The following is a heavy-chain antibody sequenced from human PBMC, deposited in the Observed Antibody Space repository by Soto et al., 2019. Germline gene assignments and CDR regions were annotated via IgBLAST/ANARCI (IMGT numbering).Heavy chain of an antibody. J-gene: IGHJ6*02. V-gene: IGHV4-59*01. CDR1: GGSISDFY. Sequence: PETLSLTGHVSGGSISDFYWSWIRQSPGKRLEWIGYLSYTGSTNYNPALKSRFTISLDTSKNQFSLQVRSVTAADTAVYYCARGGGYDFRSSQAPPIDVWGQGTTVTVSS. D-gene: IGHD3-3*01. CDR3: ARGGGYDFRSSQAPPIDV. CDR2: LSYTGST.